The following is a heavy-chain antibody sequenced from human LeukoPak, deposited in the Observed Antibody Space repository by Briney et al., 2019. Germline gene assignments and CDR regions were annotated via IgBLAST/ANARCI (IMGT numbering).Heavy chain of an antibody. Sequence: VASVKVSCKVSGYTLTELSMHWVRQAPGKGLEWMGGIDPEDGETIYAQKFQGRVTMTEDTSTDTAYMELNSLRSDDTAVYYCATDPGEIVPAAKGPRGDYCYGMDVWGQGTTVTVSS. V-gene: IGHV1-24*01. CDR1: GYTLTELS. CDR2: IDPEDGET. D-gene: IGHD2-2*01. CDR3: ATDPGEIVPAAKGPRGDYCYGMDV. J-gene: IGHJ6*02.